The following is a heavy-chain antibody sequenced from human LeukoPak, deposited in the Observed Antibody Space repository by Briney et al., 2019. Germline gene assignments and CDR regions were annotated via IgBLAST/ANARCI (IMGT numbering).Heavy chain of an antibody. D-gene: IGHD4-23*01. CDR1: GFTFSTYW. CDR2: IKQDGNEK. CDR3: VRGVTVPLC. V-gene: IGHV3-7*03. J-gene: IGHJ4*02. Sequence: GGSLRLSCAASGFTFSTYWMSWVRQAPGKGLEWVANIKQDGNEKYYVDSVKGRFTISRDNAKNSLDLQMNSLRVEDTAVYYCVRGVTVPLCWGQGTLVTVSS.